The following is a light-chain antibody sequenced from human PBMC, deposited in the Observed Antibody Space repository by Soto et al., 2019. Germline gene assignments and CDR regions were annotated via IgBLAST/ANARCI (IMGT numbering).Light chain of an antibody. J-gene: IGKJ1*01. Sequence: DIQMTQSPSTLSASIGDTVTINCRASQSVGRWLAWYQQRPGKPPSVLIYKASTLKYGVPSRFSGSGSGTEFTLTISSLQPDDFGTYYCHQYDSSSTFGQGTKVDI. CDR2: KAS. CDR1: QSVGRW. CDR3: HQYDSSST. V-gene: IGKV1-5*03.